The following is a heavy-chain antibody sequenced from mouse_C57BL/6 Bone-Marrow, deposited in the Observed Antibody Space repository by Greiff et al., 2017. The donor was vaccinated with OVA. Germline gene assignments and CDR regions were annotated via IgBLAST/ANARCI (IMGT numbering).Heavy chain of an antibody. CDR1: GYTFTDYE. V-gene: IGHV1-15*01. CDR2: IDPEPGGI. Sequence: VQLHQSGAELVRPGASVTLSCKASGYTFTDYEMHWVKQTPVHGLEWIGAIDPEPGGIAYNQKFQGKAILTADKSSSTAYMELRSLTSEDSAVYYWTRGYSNYYAMDYWGQGTAVTVSS. D-gene: IGHD2-5*01. J-gene: IGHJ4*01. CDR3: TRGYSNYYAMDY.